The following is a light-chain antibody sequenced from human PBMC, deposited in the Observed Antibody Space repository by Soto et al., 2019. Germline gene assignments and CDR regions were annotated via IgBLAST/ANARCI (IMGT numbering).Light chain of an antibody. CDR3: QRSRA. Sequence: DIQMTQSPSSLSATDGDRVTITCRASQSITTYLNWYQQKPGKAPKLLIYDASSLESGVPSRFSGSGSGTDFTLTISSLQPEDFATYYCQRSRAFGQGTKVDI. CDR1: QSITTY. V-gene: IGKV1-39*01. CDR2: DAS. J-gene: IGKJ1*01.